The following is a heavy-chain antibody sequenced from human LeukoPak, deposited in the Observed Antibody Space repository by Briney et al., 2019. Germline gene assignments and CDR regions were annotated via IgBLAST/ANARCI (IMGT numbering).Heavy chain of an antibody. CDR1: GYTFTSYY. V-gene: IGHV1-2*02. J-gene: IGHJ4*02. CDR3: ATDYGGNSGLDY. Sequence: ASVKVSCKASGYTFTSYYMHWLRQAPGQGLEWMGWINPNSGGTNCAQKFQGRVTMTRDTSISTAYMELSRLRSDDTAVYYCATDYGGNSGLDYWGQGALVTVSS. CDR2: INPNSGGT. D-gene: IGHD4-23*01.